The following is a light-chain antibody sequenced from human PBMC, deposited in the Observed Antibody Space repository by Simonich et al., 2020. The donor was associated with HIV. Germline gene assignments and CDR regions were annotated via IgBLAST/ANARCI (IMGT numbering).Light chain of an antibody. CDR1: QSVSSSY. V-gene: IGKV3-20*01. Sequence: EIVLTQSPGTLSLSPGERATLSCRASQSVSSSYLAWYQQKPGQAPRLLIYGASSRAPGIPDRFSGSGSGTDFTLTISRLEPEDFAVYYCQQYNNWPVTFGPGTKVDIK. J-gene: IGKJ3*01. CDR3: QQYNNWPVT. CDR2: GAS.